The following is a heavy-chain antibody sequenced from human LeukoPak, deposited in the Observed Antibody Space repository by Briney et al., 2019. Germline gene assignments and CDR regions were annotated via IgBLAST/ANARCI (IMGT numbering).Heavy chain of an antibody. V-gene: IGHV1-18*01. CDR1: GYTFTSYG. D-gene: IGHD6-19*01. J-gene: IGHJ4*02. Sequence: ASVKVSCTASGYTFTSYGISLVRQAAGQGLEWMGWISAYNGNTNYAQKLQGRVTMTTDTSTSTAYMELRSLRSDDTAVYYCARAPSIAVTSNHYWGQGTLVTVSS. CDR3: ARAPSIAVTSNHY. CDR2: ISAYNGNT.